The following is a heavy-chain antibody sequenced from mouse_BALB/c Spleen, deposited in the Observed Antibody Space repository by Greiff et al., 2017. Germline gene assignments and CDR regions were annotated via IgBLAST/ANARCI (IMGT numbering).Heavy chain of an antibody. J-gene: IGHJ3*01. CDR1: GYSITSDYA. Sequence: EVKLQESGPGLVKPSQSLSLTCTVTGYSITSDYAWNWIRQFPGNKLEWMGYISYSGSTSYNPSLKSRISITRDTSKNQFFLQLNSVTTEDTATYYCARDDYERFAYWGQGTLVTVSA. CDR3: ARDDYERFAY. V-gene: IGHV3-2*02. D-gene: IGHD2-4*01. CDR2: ISYSGST.